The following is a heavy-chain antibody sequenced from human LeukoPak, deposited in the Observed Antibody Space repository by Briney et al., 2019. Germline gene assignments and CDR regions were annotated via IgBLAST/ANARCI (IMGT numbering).Heavy chain of an antibody. Sequence: SETLSLTCTVSGGSISSSSYYWGWIRQPPGKGLEWIGSIYYSGSTYYNPSLKSRVTISVDTSKNQFSLKLSSVTAADTAVYYCARDSLGTVTTGFDYWGQGSLVTVSS. D-gene: IGHD4-17*01. V-gene: IGHV4-39*07. CDR3: ARDSLGTVTTGFDY. CDR2: IYYSGST. J-gene: IGHJ4*02. CDR1: GGSISSSSYY.